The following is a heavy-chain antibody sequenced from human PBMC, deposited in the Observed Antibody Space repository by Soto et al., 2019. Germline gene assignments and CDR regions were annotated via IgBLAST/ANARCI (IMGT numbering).Heavy chain of an antibody. CDR3: ARLWTDSYGPFDY. Sequence: QLQLQESGPGLVKPSETLSLTCTVSGGSISSSSYYWGWIRQPPGKGLEWIGSIYYSGSTYYNPSLKSRVTISVDTSKNQFSLKLSSVTAADTAVYYCARLWTDSYGPFDYWGQGTLVTVSS. V-gene: IGHV4-39*01. CDR1: GGSISSSSYY. CDR2: IYYSGST. J-gene: IGHJ4*02. D-gene: IGHD5-18*01.